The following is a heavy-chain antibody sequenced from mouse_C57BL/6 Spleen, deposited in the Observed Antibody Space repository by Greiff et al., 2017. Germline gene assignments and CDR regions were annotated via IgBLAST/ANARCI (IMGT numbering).Heavy chain of an antibody. J-gene: IGHJ4*01. Sequence: EVQVVESGGGLVQPTGSLKLTCAVPGFSFNTYALNWVRQAPGKGLEWVACISSKSNNYATYYGDSVKGRFTSSRDDSESMRYLQMNNLKAEDTAMYYCVRHEDLSAMDYWGQGTSVTVSS. CDR2: ISSKSNNYAT. CDR3: VRHEDLSAMDY. CDR1: GFSFNTYA. V-gene: IGHV10-1*01.